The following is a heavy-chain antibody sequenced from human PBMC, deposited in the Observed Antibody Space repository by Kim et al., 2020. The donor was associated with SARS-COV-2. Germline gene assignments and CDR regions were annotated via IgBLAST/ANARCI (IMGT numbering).Heavy chain of an antibody. D-gene: IGHD6-13*01. CDR1: GYTFTSYG. J-gene: IGHJ4*02. CDR3: ARHHGGGISSSWFDY. V-gene: IGHV1-18*01. CDR2: ISAYNGNT. Sequence: ASVKVSCKASGYTFTSYGISWVRQAPGQGLEWMGWISAYNGNTNYAQKLQGRVTMTTDTSTSTAYMELRSLRSDDTAVYYCARHHGGGISSSWFDYWGQGTLVTVSS.